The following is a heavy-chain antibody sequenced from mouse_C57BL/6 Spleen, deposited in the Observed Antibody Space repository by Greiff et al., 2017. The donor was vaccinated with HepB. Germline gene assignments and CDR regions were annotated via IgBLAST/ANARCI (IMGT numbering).Heavy chain of an antibody. CDR1: GFTFSSYG. J-gene: IGHJ2*01. D-gene: IGHD1-1*01. CDR2: ISSGGSYT. CDR3: ARGTTVVAKYYFDY. Sequence: EVQGVESGGDLVKPGGSLKLSCAASGFTFSSYGMSWVRQTPDKRLEWVATISSGGSYTYYPDSVKGRFTISRDNAKNTLYLQMSSLKSEDTAMYYCARGTTVVAKYYFDYWGQGTTLTVSS. V-gene: IGHV5-6*01.